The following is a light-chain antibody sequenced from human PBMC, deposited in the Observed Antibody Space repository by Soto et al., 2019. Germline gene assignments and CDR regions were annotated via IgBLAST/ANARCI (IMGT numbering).Light chain of an antibody. CDR2: DVN. CDR3: TSYASGSTHVV. Sequence: QSALTQPASVSGSPGQSITLSCTGTSSDIGGYDYVSWYQRHPGKAPKLIIYDVNNRPSGVSNRFSGSKSGNTASLTISGLQAEYEADYYCTSYASGSTHVVFGGGTQLTVL. J-gene: IGLJ2*01. CDR1: SSDIGGYDY. V-gene: IGLV2-14*01.